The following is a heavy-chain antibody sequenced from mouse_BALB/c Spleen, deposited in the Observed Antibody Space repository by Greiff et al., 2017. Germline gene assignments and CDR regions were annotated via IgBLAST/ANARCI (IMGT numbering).Heavy chain of an antibody. CDR2: ISSGGST. J-gene: IGHJ2*01. CDR1: GFTFSSYA. D-gene: IGHD1-1*01. Sequence: DVKLVESGGGLVKPGGSLKLSCAASGFTFSSYAMSWVRQTPEKRLEWVASISSGGSTYYPDSVKGRFTISRDNARNILYLQMSSLRSEDTAMYYCARGGDYYGNYFDYWGQGTTLTVSS. V-gene: IGHV5-6-5*01. CDR3: ARGGDYYGNYFDY.